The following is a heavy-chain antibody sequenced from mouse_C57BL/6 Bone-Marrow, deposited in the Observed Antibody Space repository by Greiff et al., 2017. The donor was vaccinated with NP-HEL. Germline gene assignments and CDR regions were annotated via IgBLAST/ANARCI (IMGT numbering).Heavy chain of an antibody. Sequence: QVQLQQPGAELVRPGSSVKLSCKASGYTFTSDWMDWVKQRPGQGLEWIGNIYPSDSETHYNQKFKDKATLTVDKSSSTAYMQLSSLTSEDSAVYYCVLLLRGDFDVWGTGTTVTVSS. CDR2: IYPSDSET. CDR3: VLLLRGDFDV. D-gene: IGHD1-1*01. J-gene: IGHJ1*03. CDR1: GYTFTSDW. V-gene: IGHV1-61*01.